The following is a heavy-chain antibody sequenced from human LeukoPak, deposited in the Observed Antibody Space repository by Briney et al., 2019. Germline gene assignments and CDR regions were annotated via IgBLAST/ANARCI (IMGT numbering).Heavy chain of an antibody. D-gene: IGHD3-22*01. Sequence: GGSLRLSCAASGFTFSSYAMHWVRQAPGKGLEWVAVISYDGSNKYYADSVKGRFTISRDNSKNTLYLQMNSLRAEDTAVYYCVRESEYYFDHSASFDYWGQGTLVTVSS. CDR2: ISYDGSNK. J-gene: IGHJ4*02. CDR1: GFTFSSYA. CDR3: VRESEYYFDHSASFDY. V-gene: IGHV3-30-3*01.